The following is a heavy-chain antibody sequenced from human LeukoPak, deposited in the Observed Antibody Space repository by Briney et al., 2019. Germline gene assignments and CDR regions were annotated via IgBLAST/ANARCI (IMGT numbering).Heavy chain of an antibody. Sequence: SQTLSLTCTVSGGSISSGGYYWSWIRQPPGKGLEWIGYIYHSGSTYYNPSLKSRVTISVDRSKNQFSLKLSSVTAADTAVYYCARDASQNYCSSTSCTLGTFDPWGQGTLVTVSS. D-gene: IGHD2-2*01. J-gene: IGHJ5*02. V-gene: IGHV4-30-2*01. CDR2: IYHSGST. CDR3: ARDASQNYCSSTSCTLGTFDP. CDR1: GGSISSGGYY.